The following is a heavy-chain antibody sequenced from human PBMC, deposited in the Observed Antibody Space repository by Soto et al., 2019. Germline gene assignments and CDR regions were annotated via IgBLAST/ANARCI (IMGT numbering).Heavy chain of an antibody. D-gene: IGHD3-3*01. CDR3: AKDAPTYYDFWSGLAPLPN. V-gene: IGHV3-23*01. CDR1: GFTFSSYA. J-gene: IGHJ4*02. CDR2: ISGSGGST. Sequence: PGGSLRLSCAASGFTFSSYAMSWVRQAPGKGLEWVSAISGSGGSTYYADSVKGRFTISRDNSKNTLYLQMNSLRAEDTAVYYCAKDAPTYYDFWSGLAPLPNWGQGTLVTVSS.